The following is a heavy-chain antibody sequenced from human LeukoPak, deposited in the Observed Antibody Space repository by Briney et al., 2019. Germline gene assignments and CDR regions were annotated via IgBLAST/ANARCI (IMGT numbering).Heavy chain of an antibody. CDR2: IGTDSGNT. CDR1: GFTFSDYS. V-gene: IGHV3-48*01. CDR3: ARDYKYAFDN. Sequence: GGSLRLSCAASGFTFSDYSMNWVRQAPGKGPEWISYIGTDSGNTNYADSVKGRFTISGDKAKNSLYLQMNSLRVEDTAVYYCARDYKYAFDNWGQGTLVTVSS. J-gene: IGHJ4*02. D-gene: IGHD5-24*01.